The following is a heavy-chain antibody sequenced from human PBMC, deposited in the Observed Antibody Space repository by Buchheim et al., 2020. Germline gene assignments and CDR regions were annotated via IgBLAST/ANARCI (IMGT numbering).Heavy chain of an antibody. D-gene: IGHD3-3*01. CDR1: GFTFSSYA. CDR3: ARYPRWFLEWLLPTGPFDY. CDR2: ISGSGGST. Sequence: EVQLLESGGGLVQPGGSLRLSCAASGFTFSSYAMSWVRQAPGKGLEWVSAISGSGGSTYYADPVKGRLTISRDNSNHTLYLQMNSLRAEDTAVYYCARYPRWFLEWLLPTGPFDYWGQGTL. J-gene: IGHJ4*02. V-gene: IGHV3-23*01.